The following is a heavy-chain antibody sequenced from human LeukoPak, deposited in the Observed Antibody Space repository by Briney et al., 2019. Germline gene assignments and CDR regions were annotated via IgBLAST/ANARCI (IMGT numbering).Heavy chain of an antibody. CDR2: INTNTGNP. CDR1: GYTFTSYA. Sequence: ASVKVSCKASGYTFTSYAMNWVRQAPGQGLEWMGWINTNTGNPTYAQGFTERFVFSLDTSVSTAYLQISSLKAEDTAVYYCARTYCSGGSCYRALSYDAFDIWGQGTMVTVSS. CDR3: ARTYCSGGSCYRALSYDAFDI. J-gene: IGHJ3*02. V-gene: IGHV7-4-1*02. D-gene: IGHD2-15*01.